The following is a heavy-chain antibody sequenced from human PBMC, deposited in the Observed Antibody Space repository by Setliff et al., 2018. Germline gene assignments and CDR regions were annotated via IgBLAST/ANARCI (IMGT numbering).Heavy chain of an antibody. J-gene: IGHJ6*03. Sequence: SETLSLTCTVSGDTLSVYYWSWVRQSPGQGLEWIGYIYSSGSTYYSPSLKSRVTMSIDTSKNQFSLNLNSVTAADTAVYYCARQPYSTTYYYYYYYMDVWGKGTTVTVSS. V-gene: IGHV4-4*08. CDR1: GDTLSVYY. D-gene: IGHD6-13*01. CDR2: IYSSGST. CDR3: ARQPYSTTYYYYYYYMDV.